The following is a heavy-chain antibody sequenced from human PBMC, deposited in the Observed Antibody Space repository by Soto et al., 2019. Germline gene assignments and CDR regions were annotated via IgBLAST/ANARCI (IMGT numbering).Heavy chain of an antibody. Sequence: SLRLSCAASGFTFSSYSMTWVRQAPWKGLEWVAHITVSAGTTYYADSVKGRFTISRDTSRDTVYLQMNSLRAEDTALYYCAKCMQAYWNYDAHHIWGQGTMVTVSS. CDR1: GFTFSSYS. V-gene: IGHV3-23*01. CDR3: AKCMQAYWNYDAHHI. D-gene: IGHD2-8*01. CDR2: ITVSAGTT. J-gene: IGHJ3*02.